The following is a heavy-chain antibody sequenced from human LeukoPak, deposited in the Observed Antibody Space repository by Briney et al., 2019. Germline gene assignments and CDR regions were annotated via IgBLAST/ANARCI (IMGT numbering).Heavy chain of an antibody. Sequence: GGSLRLSCAASGFTFSRNAMNWVRQAPGKGLEWVASISGNGVGTYYADSVKGRFNISRDKSKNTLYLQMNSLRTEDTAVYHCAKDANYFDSGSYLIPFDFWGQGTLVTVSS. V-gene: IGHV3-23*01. CDR1: GFTFSRNA. D-gene: IGHD3-22*01. CDR2: ISGNGVGT. CDR3: AKDANYFDSGSYLIPFDF. J-gene: IGHJ4*02.